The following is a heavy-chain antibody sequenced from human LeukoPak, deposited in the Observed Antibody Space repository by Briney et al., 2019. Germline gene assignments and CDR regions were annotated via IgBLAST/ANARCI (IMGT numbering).Heavy chain of an antibody. Sequence: GRSLRLSCAAYLFTFICSGMHSVRQAPGKGLEWVAVIWYDGSNKYYADSVKGRFTISRDNSKNTLYLQMNSLRAEDTAVYYCARDCCSGQSCYLDYWGQGTLVTVSS. CDR3: ARDCCSGQSCYLDY. CDR2: IWYDGSNK. D-gene: IGHD2-15*01. CDR1: LFTFICSG. J-gene: IGHJ4*02. V-gene: IGHV3-33*01.